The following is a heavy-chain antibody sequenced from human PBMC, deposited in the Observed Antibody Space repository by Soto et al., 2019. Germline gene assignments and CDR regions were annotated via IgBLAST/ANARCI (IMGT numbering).Heavy chain of an antibody. CDR3: ARAKAVMVDY. J-gene: IGHJ4*02. V-gene: IGHV4-59*01. CDR1: AGSISSYD. Sequence: PTETLSLTCTVSAGSISSYDWSWIRQPPGKGREWIGYIYYSGSTNYNPSLKSRVTISVDTSKNQFSLKLSSVTAADTAVYYCARAKAVMVDYWGQGTLVTVSS. CDR2: IYYSGST. D-gene: IGHD2-21*01.